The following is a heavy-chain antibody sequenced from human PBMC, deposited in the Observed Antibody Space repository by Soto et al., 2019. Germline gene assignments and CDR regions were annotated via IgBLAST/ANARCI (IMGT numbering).Heavy chain of an antibody. CDR2: IVNT. CDR1: GGSISGYS. CDR3: ARESKIRGITHFDY. J-gene: IGHJ4*02. D-gene: IGHD3-10*01. Sequence: PSETLSLTCTVSGGSISGYSWNWIRQPAGKGLEWIGRIVNTYYNPSLKSRVTVSVDTSNKQVSLKLNSVTAADTAVYYCARESKIRGITHFDYWGQGALVTVSS. V-gene: IGHV4-4*07.